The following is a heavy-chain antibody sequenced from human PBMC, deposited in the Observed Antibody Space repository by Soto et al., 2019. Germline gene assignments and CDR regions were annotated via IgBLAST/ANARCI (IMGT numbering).Heavy chain of an antibody. J-gene: IGHJ6*02. Sequence: QVQLVQSGAEVKKPGSSVKVSCKASGDTATNYVISWVRQAPGQGLEWMGGIFPKFGTTYSAQKLQDRLTITADESTSTVYIQLSSLRLDDTAVYYCEAEMTFGKLSVVWGQGTTVTVSS. CDR2: IFPKFGTT. V-gene: IGHV1-69*01. CDR1: GDTATNYV. CDR3: EAEMTFGKLSVV. D-gene: IGHD3-16*02.